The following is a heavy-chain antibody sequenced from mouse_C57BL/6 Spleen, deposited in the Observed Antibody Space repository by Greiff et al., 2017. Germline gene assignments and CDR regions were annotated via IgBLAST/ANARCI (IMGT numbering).Heavy chain of an antibody. V-gene: IGHV1-22*01. D-gene: IGHD2-5*01. CDR1: GYTFTNYN. CDR2: IHPNHGGT. CDR3: ASPHFINYEGFAY. Sequence: VQLQQSGPELVKPGASVKMSCKASGYTFTNYNMHWVKQSHGKGLEWIGYIHPNHGGTSYNQKFKGKATLTVNKSSTTAYMELRSLTSEDYAVYYCASPHFINYEGFAYWGQGTLVTVSA. J-gene: IGHJ3*01.